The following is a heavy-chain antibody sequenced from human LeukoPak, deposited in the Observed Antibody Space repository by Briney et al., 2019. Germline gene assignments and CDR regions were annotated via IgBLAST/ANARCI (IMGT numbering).Heavy chain of an antibody. CDR1: GGSISSYY. Sequence: SETLSLTCTVSGGSISSYYWSWIRQPPGKGLEWIGYIYYSGSTNYNPSLKSRVTISVDTSKNQFSLKLSSVTAADTAVYYCARGRRDGSSWRNWFDPWGQGTLVTVSS. J-gene: IGHJ5*02. D-gene: IGHD6-13*01. CDR2: IYYSGST. CDR3: ARGRRDGSSWRNWFDP. V-gene: IGHV4-59*12.